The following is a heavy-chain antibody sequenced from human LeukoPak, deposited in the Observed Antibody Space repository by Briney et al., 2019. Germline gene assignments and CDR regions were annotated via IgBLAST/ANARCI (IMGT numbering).Heavy chain of an antibody. CDR1: GFTFSSYS. Sequence: GGSLRLSCAASGFTFSSYSMNWVRQAPGKGLEWVSSISSSSSYIYYADSVKGRFTISRDNAKNSLYLQMNSLRAEDTAVYYCARDLWVAARLSGHWFDPWGQGTLVTVSS. V-gene: IGHV3-21*01. D-gene: IGHD6-6*01. CDR3: ARDLWVAARLSGHWFDP. CDR2: ISSSSSYI. J-gene: IGHJ5*02.